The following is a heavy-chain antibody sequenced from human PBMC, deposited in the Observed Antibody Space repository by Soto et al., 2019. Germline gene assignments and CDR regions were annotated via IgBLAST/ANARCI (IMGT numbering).Heavy chain of an antibody. Sequence: SETLSLTCAVYGGSFSGYYWSWIRQPPGKGLEWIGEINHSGSTNYNPSLKSRVTISVDTSKNQFSLKLSSVTAADTAVYYCARYSGSYSWFDPWGQGTVVTVAS. CDR3: ARYSGSYSWFDP. D-gene: IGHD1-26*01. CDR1: GGSFSGYY. J-gene: IGHJ5*02. V-gene: IGHV4-34*01. CDR2: INHSGST.